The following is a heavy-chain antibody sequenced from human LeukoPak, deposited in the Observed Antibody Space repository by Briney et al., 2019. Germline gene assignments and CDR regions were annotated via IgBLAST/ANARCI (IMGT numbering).Heavy chain of an antibody. J-gene: IGHJ5*02. Sequence: SQTLSLTCAISGDSVSSNSAAWNWIRQSPSRGLEWLRRTYYRSKWYNDYAVSVKSRITINPDTSKNQFSLQLNSVTPEDTAVYYCARDMDDIVVVPAARNSFDPWGQGTLVTVSS. V-gene: IGHV6-1*01. D-gene: IGHD2-2*01. CDR1: GDSVSSNSAA. CDR3: ARDMDDIVVVPAARNSFDP. CDR2: TYYRSKWYN.